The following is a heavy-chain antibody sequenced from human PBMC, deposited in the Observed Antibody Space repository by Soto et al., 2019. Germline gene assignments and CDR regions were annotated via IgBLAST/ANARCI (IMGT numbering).Heavy chain of an antibody. J-gene: IGHJ4*02. CDR1: GFTFSSYG. Sequence: PGGSLRLSCAASGFTFSSYGMHWVRQAPGKGLEWVAVIWYDGSNKYYADSVKGRFTISRDNSKNTLYLQMNSLRAEDTAVYYCASQGYYYDSSGYSRPMPFDYWGQGT. D-gene: IGHD3-22*01. V-gene: IGHV3-33*01. CDR2: IWYDGSNK. CDR3: ASQGYYYDSSGYSRPMPFDY.